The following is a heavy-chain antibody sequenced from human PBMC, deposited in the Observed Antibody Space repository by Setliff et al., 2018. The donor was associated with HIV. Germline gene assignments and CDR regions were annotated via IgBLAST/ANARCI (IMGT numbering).Heavy chain of an antibody. J-gene: IGHJ6*03. CDR3: ARDREYYYYMDV. CDR1: GYLFTGYY. CDR2: INVNSGGT. Sequence: GASVKVSCKASGYLFTGYYMHWVRQAPGQGLEWMGWINVNSGGTKYAQKFQGRVTMTRDTSISTAYMELRSLRSDDTAVYYCARDREYYYYMDVWGKGTTVTVSS. D-gene: IGHD3-10*01. V-gene: IGHV1-2*02.